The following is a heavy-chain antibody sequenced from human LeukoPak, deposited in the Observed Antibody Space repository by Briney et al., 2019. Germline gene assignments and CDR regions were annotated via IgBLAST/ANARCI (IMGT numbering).Heavy chain of an antibody. CDR1: GGSISSYY. Sequence: PSETLSLTCTVSGGSISSYYWSWLRQPPGKGLEWIGYIYYSGSTNYNPSLTSRVTISVDTSKNQFSLKLSSVTAADTAVYYCARGGELLDWFDPWGQGTLVTVSS. CDR2: IYYSGST. J-gene: IGHJ5*02. CDR3: ARGGELLDWFDP. V-gene: IGHV4-59*01. D-gene: IGHD1-26*01.